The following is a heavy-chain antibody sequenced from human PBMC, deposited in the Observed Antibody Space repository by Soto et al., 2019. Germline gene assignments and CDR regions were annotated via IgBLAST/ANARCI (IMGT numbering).Heavy chain of an antibody. D-gene: IGHD6-13*01. CDR3: ARSAAAGRDAFDI. Sequence: GGSLRLSCAASGFTFSSYGMRWVRQAPGKGLEWVAVIWYDGSNKYYADSVKGRFTISRDNSKNTLYLQMNSLRAEDTAVYYCARSAAAGRDAFDIWGQGTMVTVSS. J-gene: IGHJ3*02. V-gene: IGHV3-33*08. CDR1: GFTFSSYG. CDR2: IWYDGSNK.